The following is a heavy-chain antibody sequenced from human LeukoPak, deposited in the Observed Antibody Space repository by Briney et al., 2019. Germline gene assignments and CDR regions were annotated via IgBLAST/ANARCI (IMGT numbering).Heavy chain of an antibody. Sequence: ASVKVSCKASGYSSTNYGIRWVRQAPGQGLEWMGWIHIYRGNTNYAQKFQGRVTMTTDTSTSTVYMEVRGLRSDDTAMYCCARDVGITVADSFDPWGQGTLVTVSS. V-gene: IGHV1-18*01. CDR1: GYSSTNYG. CDR2: IHIYRGNT. J-gene: IGHJ5*02. CDR3: ARDVGITVADSFDP. D-gene: IGHD6-13*01.